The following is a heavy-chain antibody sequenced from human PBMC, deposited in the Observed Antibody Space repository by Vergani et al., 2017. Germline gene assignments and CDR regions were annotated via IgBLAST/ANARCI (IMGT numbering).Heavy chain of an antibody. J-gene: IGHJ2*01. V-gene: IGHV3-15*01. CDR2: IKSKTDGGTT. Sequence: EVQLVESGGGLVKPGGSLRLSCAASGFTFSNAWMSWVRQAPGKGLEWVGRIKSKTDGGTTDYAAPVKGRFTISRDDSKNTLYLQMNSLKTEDTAVYYCTRHGTVAGTGYWYFDLWGRGTLVTVSS. D-gene: IGHD6-19*01. CDR1: GFTFSNAW. CDR3: TRHGTVAGTGYWYFDL.